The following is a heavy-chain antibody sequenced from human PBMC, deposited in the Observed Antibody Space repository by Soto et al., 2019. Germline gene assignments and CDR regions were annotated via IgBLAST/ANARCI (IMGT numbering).Heavy chain of an antibody. CDR2: IIPIFGTA. D-gene: IGHD2-15*01. J-gene: IGHJ4*02. CDR3: AANLGYCSGGSCPHIDY. CDR1: GGTFSSYA. V-gene: IGHV1-69*01. Sequence: QVQLVQSGAEVKKPGSSVKVSCKASGGTFSSYAISWVRQAPGQGLEWMGGIIPIFGTANYAQKFQGRVKITADESTSTSYMELSSLRSEDTAVYYCAANLGYCSGGSCPHIDYWGQGTLVTVSS.